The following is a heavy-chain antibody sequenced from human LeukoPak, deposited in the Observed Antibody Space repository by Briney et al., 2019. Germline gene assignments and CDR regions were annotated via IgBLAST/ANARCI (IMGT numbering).Heavy chain of an antibody. D-gene: IGHD6-6*01. V-gene: IGHV3-23*01. J-gene: IGHJ5*02. Sequence: GGSLRLSCAASGFTFSSYAMSWVRQAPGKGLEWVSAISGSGGSTYYADSVKGWFTISRDNSKNTLYLQMNSLRAEDTAVYYCAKPREYSSSSVNNWFDPWGQGTLVTVSS. CDR2: ISGSGGST. CDR1: GFTFSSYA. CDR3: AKPREYSSSSVNNWFDP.